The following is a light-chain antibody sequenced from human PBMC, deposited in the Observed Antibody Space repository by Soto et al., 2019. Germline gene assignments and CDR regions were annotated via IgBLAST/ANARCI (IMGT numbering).Light chain of an antibody. Sequence: QSALTQPASVSGSPGQSITISCTGTSRDVGSYDLVSWYQQLPGKAPKLIIFEGSQRPSGVSSRFSGSKSGNTASLTISGLQDEDEADYYCFSYAGSSSSWVFGGGTQLTVL. CDR2: EGS. V-gene: IGLV2-23*01. J-gene: IGLJ7*01. CDR1: SRDVGSYDL. CDR3: FSYAGSSSSWV.